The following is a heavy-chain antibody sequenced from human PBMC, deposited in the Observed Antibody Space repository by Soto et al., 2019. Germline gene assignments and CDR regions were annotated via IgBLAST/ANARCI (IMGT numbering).Heavy chain of an antibody. CDR2: IYHGGNI. Sequence: SETLSLTCAVSGDSINSTDWWNWVRQSPGKGLEWIGEIYHGGNIYYNPSLKSRVTISMDKSKNQFSLNLFYVTAADTAVYYCARGLGGYLDYLDYWGQGTLVTVSS. J-gene: IGHJ4*02. CDR1: GDSINSTDW. CDR3: ARGLGGYLDYLDY. V-gene: IGHV4-4*02. D-gene: IGHD3-16*02.